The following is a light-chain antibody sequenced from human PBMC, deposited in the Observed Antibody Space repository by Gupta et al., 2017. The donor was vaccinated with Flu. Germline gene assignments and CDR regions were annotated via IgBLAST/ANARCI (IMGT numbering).Light chain of an antibody. Sequence: DIQMTQSPSTLSASVGDRVTITCRASRSISSWLAWYQQKPGKAPNLLIYRASTVKSGVPSRFSGSGYWTEFTLTISKLQPDDFANYYCQHENSSPWTFGQGTXVETK. CDR1: RSISSW. J-gene: IGKJ1*01. CDR2: RAS. CDR3: QHENSSPWT. V-gene: IGKV1-5*03.